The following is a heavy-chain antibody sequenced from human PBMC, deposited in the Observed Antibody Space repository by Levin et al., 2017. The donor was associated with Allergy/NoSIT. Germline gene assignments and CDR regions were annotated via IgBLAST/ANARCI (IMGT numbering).Heavy chain of an antibody. CDR1: SGSISDYY. V-gene: IGHV4-59*08. CDR2: INYGGIT. J-gene: IGHJ3*01. Sequence: SETLSLTCSLSSGSISDYYWSWIRQSPGKGLEWIGCINYGGITNYNPSLKSRVAISVDTSKNQFSLKVDSVTAADTAVYFWASTTLRTLVTAAFEVWGHGTVVTVS. D-gene: IGHD1-14*01. CDR3: ASTTLRTLVTAAFEV.